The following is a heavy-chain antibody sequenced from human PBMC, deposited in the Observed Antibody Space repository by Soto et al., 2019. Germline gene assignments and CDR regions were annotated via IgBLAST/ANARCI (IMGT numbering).Heavy chain of an antibody. J-gene: IGHJ4*02. CDR2: VSNEGSVT. D-gene: IGHD1-7*01. V-gene: IGHV3-30*18. CDR1: GFTFSTYG. Sequence: QVQLVESGGGVVQPGRSLRLSCAASGFTFSTYGMHWVRQAPGKGLEWVAVVSNEGSVTYYADSVKGRFTISRDNFKNTVSLQMNSLSAEDTDVYFGTKEGCLLGTSSSYRFDFWGQGIRVTVS. CDR3: TKEGCLLGTSSSYRFDF.